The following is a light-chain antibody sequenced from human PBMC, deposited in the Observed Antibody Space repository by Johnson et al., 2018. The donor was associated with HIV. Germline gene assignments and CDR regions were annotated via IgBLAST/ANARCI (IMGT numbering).Light chain of an antibody. CDR1: SSNIGNNY. CDR2: ENN. CDR3: GTWGSGLSAGYV. V-gene: IGLV1-51*02. Sequence: QSMLTQPPSVSAAPGQKVTISCSGSSSNIGNNYVSWYQQLPGTAPKLLIYENNKRPSGIPDRFSGSKSGTSATLGITGLQTGDEADYYCGTWGSGLSAGYVFGTGTKVTVL. J-gene: IGLJ1*01.